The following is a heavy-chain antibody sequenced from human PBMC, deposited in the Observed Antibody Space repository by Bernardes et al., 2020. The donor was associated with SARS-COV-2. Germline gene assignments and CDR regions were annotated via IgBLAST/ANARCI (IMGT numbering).Heavy chain of an antibody. V-gene: IGHV4-39*01. CDR2: IYSSGIS. CDR1: GGSISSSNYY. Sequence: SETLSLTCTVSGGSISSSNYYWGWIRQPPGKGLEWIGSIYSSGISYYNPSLQSRVRASVDTSKNQLSLRLNYVTAADTAVYYCTRGVEISGEVVLYYYGLDVWGQGTTVTVSS. CDR3: TRGVEISGEVVLYYYGLDV. D-gene: IGHD3-3*01. J-gene: IGHJ6*02.